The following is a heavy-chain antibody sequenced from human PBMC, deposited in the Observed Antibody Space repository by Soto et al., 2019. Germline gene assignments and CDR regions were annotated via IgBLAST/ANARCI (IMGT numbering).Heavy chain of an antibody. CDR3: VRSRWLYAIDY. CDR1: GFTFNDDY. V-gene: IGHV3-11*03. CDR2: FSISFTYV. J-gene: IGHJ4*01. D-gene: IGHD4-17*01. Sequence: GSLRLSCAASGFTFNDDYMGWIRQAPGKGLEWVLFFSISFTYVKYADSVKGRFTISRDNAKDSLSLQMNSLRAEDTAVYYCVRSRWLYAIDYWGHGILVTVSS.